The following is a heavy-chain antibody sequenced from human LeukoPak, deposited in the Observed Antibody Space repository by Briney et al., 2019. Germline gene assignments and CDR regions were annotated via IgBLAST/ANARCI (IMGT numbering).Heavy chain of an antibody. J-gene: IGHJ3*02. V-gene: IGHV3-23*01. CDR1: GFTFSGYA. Sequence: PRGSPRLSSAASGFTFSGYAMSGGPEAPGKGVWWVSAISGSGGSTYYADSVKGRFTTSTDNSKNTLYLQMNSLRAEDTAVYYCAKEHIRLSVSENAFDIWGQGTMVTVSS. CDR3: AKEHIRLSVSENAFDI. CDR2: ISGSGGST. D-gene: IGHD3-16*01.